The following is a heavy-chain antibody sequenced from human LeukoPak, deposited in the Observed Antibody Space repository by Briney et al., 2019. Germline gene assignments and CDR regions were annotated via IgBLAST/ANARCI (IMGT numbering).Heavy chain of an antibody. J-gene: IGHJ4*02. CDR1: GYTLTELS. D-gene: IGHD6-13*01. V-gene: IGHV1-24*01. CDR3: ATRYGVAAADFDY. Sequence: ASVKVSCKVSGYTLTELSMHWVRQAPGKGLVWMGGFDPEDGETIYAQKFQSRVTMTEDTSTDTAYMELSSLRSEDTAVYYCATRYGVAAADFDYWGQGTLVTVSS. CDR2: FDPEDGET.